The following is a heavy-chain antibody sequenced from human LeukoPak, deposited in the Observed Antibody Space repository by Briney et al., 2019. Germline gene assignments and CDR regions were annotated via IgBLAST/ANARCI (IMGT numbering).Heavy chain of an antibody. CDR3: AFIGPSGT. V-gene: IGHV1-2*02. J-gene: IGHJ5*02. Sequence: ASVTVSCKASGYIFTGYYMHWVRQAPGQGLEWMGWINPNSDGTNYAQKFQGRVNMTRDTSISTAYMDLSRLRSDDTAVYYCAFIGPSGTWGQGTLVTVSS. CDR1: GYIFTGYY. CDR2: INPNSDGT. D-gene: IGHD6-13*01.